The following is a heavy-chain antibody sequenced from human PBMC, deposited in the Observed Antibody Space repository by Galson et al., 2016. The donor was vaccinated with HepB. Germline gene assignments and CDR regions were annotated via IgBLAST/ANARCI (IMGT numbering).Heavy chain of an antibody. J-gene: IGHJ5*02. V-gene: IGHV3-53*01. D-gene: IGHD3-16*01. Sequence: SLRLSCAASGLTVSSNYMSWVRQAPGKGLEWVSVIYSGGGTYYADSVQGRFTISRDNAKNSLYLQMNSLRDEDTAVYYCASPFAPERGRYVLWGQGTLVTVSS. CDR2: IYSGGGT. CDR1: GLTVSSNY. CDR3: ASPFAPERGRYVL.